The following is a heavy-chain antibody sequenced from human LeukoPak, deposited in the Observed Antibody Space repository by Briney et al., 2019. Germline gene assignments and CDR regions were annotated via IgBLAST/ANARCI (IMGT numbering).Heavy chain of an antibody. J-gene: IGHJ4*02. CDR1: GGSINNYY. CDR3: AKHAPGYYDT. CDR2: IYYSGST. V-gene: IGHV4-59*08. Sequence: KPSETLSLTCTVSGGSINNYYWSWIRQPPGKGLEWIGYIYYSGSTSYNPSLKSRVTISVDTSKNQFSLKLSSVTDADTAVYYCAKHAPGYYDTGGQGTLVPVP.